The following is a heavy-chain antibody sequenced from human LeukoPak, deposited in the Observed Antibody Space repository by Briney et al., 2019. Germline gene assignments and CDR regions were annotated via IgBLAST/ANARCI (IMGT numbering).Heavy chain of an antibody. Sequence: KPGGSLRLSCAASGFTFSSYSMNWVRQAPGKGLEWISSISSSSSYIYYADSVKGRFTISRDNAKNSLYLQMNSLRAEDTAVYYCARRGIAVAGTGALGYWGQGTLVTVSS. CDR2: ISSSSSYI. J-gene: IGHJ4*02. CDR1: GFTFSSYS. CDR3: ARRGIAVAGTGALGY. V-gene: IGHV3-21*01. D-gene: IGHD6-19*01.